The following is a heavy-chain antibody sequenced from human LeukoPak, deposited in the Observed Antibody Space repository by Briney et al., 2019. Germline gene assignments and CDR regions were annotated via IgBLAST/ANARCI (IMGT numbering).Heavy chain of an antibody. J-gene: IGHJ3*02. D-gene: IGHD3-3*01. V-gene: IGHV3-11*06. CDR1: GFTVSNNY. Sequence: GGSLRLSCAASGFTVSNNYMSWVRQAPGRGLEWVSAISGSGDYTNYADSVKGRFTISRDNAKNSLYLQMNSLRAEDTAVYYCARDYTSHYDFWSGSPAPGAFDIWGQGTMVTVSS. CDR2: ISGSGDYT. CDR3: ARDYTSHYDFWSGSPAPGAFDI.